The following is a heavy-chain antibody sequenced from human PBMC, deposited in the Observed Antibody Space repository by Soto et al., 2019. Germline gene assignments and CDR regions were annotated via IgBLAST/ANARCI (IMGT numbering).Heavy chain of an antibody. D-gene: IGHD2-2*01. CDR3: ASRYLEYCSGTGCYVFHW. CDR1: GFTFSSYA. V-gene: IGHV3-23*01. CDR2: ISYSGGST. J-gene: IGHJ4*02. Sequence: GGSLRLSCAASGFTFSSYAMSWVRQAPGKGLQWVSGISYSGGSTYYADSVKGRFTISRDNSKNTVYLQMNSLRAEDTAVYYYASRYLEYCSGTGCYVFHWWGQGALVTVSS.